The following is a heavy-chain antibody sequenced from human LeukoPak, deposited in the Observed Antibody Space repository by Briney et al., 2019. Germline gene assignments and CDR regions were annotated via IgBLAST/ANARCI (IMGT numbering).Heavy chain of an antibody. Sequence: GGSLRLSCVASGFTFSYYAMHWVRQAPGKGLEYVSAITTNGDSTYYANSVKGRFTISRDNSKNTLYLQMGSLRAEDMAVYYCARWVSTSYDAFDIWGQGTMVTVSS. J-gene: IGHJ3*02. CDR2: ITTNGDST. CDR1: GFTFSYYA. CDR3: ARWVSTSYDAFDI. V-gene: IGHV3-64*01. D-gene: IGHD2-2*01.